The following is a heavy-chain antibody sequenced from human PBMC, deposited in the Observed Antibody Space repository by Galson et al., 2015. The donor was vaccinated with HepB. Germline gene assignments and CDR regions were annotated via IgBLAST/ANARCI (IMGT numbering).Heavy chain of an antibody. CDR3: ACAAVGEIKYFQP. D-gene: IGHD6-13*01. CDR2: MSSRRSYL. Sequence: SLRLSCGASGFTFSWYSIKWVRQAAVEGLEWVSSMSSRRSYLYDAVKGQGRFTISRDNAKNSLYLKMISLGAEATAVYYCACAAVGEIKYFQPWGQGTLVTVSS. J-gene: IGHJ1*01. CDR1: GFTFSWYS. V-gene: IGHV3-21*01.